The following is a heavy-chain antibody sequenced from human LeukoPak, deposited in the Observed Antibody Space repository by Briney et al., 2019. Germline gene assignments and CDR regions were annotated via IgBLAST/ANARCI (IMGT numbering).Heavy chain of an antibody. CDR3: ARHEGSKYYDFWSGYYTIDY. CDR2: IYPGDSDT. J-gene: IGHJ4*02. D-gene: IGHD3-3*01. Sequence: GESLKISCKGSGYSFTSYWIGWVRQMPGKGLEWMGIIYPGDSDTRYSPSFQGQVTISADKSISTACLQWSSLKASDTAMYYCARHEGSKYYDFWSGYYTIDYWGQGTLVTVSS. CDR1: GYSFTSYW. V-gene: IGHV5-51*01.